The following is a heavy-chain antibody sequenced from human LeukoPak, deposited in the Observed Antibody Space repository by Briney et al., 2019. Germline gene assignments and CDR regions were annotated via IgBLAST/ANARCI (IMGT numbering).Heavy chain of an antibody. CDR1: GFTFSSSA. V-gene: IGHV3-23*01. J-gene: IGHJ3*02. CDR2: ISGSGGST. Sequence: PGGSLRLSCAASGFTFSSSAMSWIRQAPGKGLGWVSVISGSGGSTYYADSVKGRFTISRDNSKNTLYLQMNSLRAEDTAVYYCAKDTYCGGDCYPEGNDAFDIWGQGTMVTVSS. CDR3: AKDTYCGGDCYPEGNDAFDI. D-gene: IGHD2-21*02.